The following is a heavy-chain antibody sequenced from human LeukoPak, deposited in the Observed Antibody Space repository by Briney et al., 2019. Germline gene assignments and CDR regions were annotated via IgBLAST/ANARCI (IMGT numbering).Heavy chain of an antibody. CDR3: ARRAARSPYFDY. Sequence: GGSLRLSCAASGFTFGDYYMSWIRQAPGKGLEWVSYISGSSGTIYCADSVKGRFTISRDNAENSLYLQLNSLRAEGTAVYYCARRAARSPYFDYWGQGTLVTVSS. CDR2: ISGSSGTI. D-gene: IGHD6-6*01. J-gene: IGHJ4*02. CDR1: GFTFGDYY. V-gene: IGHV3-11*04.